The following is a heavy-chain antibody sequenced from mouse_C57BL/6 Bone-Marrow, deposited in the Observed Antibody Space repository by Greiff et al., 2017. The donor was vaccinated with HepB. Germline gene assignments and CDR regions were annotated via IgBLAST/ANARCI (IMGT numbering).Heavy chain of an antibody. D-gene: IGHD1-1*01. CDR1: GYTFTSYW. J-gene: IGHJ1*03. Sequence: VQLQQSGAELARPGASVKLSCKASGYTFTSYWMDWVKQRPGQGLEWIGNIYPSDSETHYNQKFKDKATLTVDKSSSTAYMQLSSLTSEDSAVYYCALHYYGSSYRWYFDVWGTGTTVTVSS. CDR3: ALHYYGSSYRWYFDV. CDR2: IYPSDSET. V-gene: IGHV1-61*01.